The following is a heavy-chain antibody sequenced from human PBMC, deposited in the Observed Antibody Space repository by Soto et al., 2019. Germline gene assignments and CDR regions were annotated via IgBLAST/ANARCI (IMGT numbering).Heavy chain of an antibody. CDR2: IYYSGST. CDR1: GGSISSYY. D-gene: IGHD3-16*02. V-gene: IGHV4-59*01. Sequence: KASETLSLTCTVSGGSISSYYWSWIRQPPGKGLEWIGYIYYSGSTNYNPSLKSRVTISVDTSKNQFSLKLSSVTAADTAVYYCARSIMITFGGVIDHFDYWGQGTLVTVSS. CDR3: ARSIMITFGGVIDHFDY. J-gene: IGHJ4*02.